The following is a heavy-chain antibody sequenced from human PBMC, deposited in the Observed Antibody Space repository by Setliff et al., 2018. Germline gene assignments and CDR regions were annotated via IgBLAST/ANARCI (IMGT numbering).Heavy chain of an antibody. V-gene: IGHV4-59*08. Sequence: SETLSLTCTVSGGSVRGYYWSWIRQPPGKGLEWIGYMYYSGDTNYNPSLKSRVTISVDTSKNQFSLELRSVTAADTAVYYCARGRAGHSGHWGQGTLVTVS. J-gene: IGHJ4*02. CDR2: MYYSGDT. CDR3: ARGRAGHSGH. D-gene: IGHD6-19*01. CDR1: GGSVRGYY.